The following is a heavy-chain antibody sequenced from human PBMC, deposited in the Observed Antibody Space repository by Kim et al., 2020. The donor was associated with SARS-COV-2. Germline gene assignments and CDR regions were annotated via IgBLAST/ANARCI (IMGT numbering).Heavy chain of an antibody. Sequence: TYYADSVKGRFTMSRDNSKNMIYLQMRSLGVEDTAVYYCARDPPGTATCTRWGQGTLVTVSA. CDR2: T. J-gene: IGHJ4*02. D-gene: IGHD2-8*01. V-gene: IGHV3-53*01. CDR3: ARDPPGTATCTR.